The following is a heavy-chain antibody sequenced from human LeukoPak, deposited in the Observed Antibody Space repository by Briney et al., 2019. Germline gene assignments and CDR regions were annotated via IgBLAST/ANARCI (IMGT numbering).Heavy chain of an antibody. V-gene: IGHV3-23*01. CDR1: GFTFSNYA. D-gene: IGHD4-17*01. J-gene: IGHJ5*02. CDR3: AKGGGYYGDDLNNWFDP. CDR2: ISGSGGGT. Sequence: GGSLRLSCAASGFTFSNYAMSWVRQAPGKGLEGVPTISGSGGGTYYADSVKGGFTISRDNSKNTLYLQMNSLRAEDTALYYCAKGGGYYGDDLNNWFDPWGQGTLVTVSS.